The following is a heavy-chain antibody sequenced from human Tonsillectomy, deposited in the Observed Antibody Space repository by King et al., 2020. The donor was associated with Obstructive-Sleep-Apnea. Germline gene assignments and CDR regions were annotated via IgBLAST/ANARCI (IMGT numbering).Heavy chain of an antibody. D-gene: IGHD4-17*01. V-gene: IGHV3-66*01. CDR3: ASRNDNGDYPYFDF. CDR2: IFSGGST. Sequence: VQLVESGGGLVQSGGSVRLSCAASGLTVRSNYMSWVRQAPGKGLEWVSDIFSGGSTYYTDSVKDRFTISRDIFKNTLYLQMNSLRAEDTAVYYCASRNDNGDYPYFDFWGQGTLVTVSS. J-gene: IGHJ4*02. CDR1: GLTVRSNY.